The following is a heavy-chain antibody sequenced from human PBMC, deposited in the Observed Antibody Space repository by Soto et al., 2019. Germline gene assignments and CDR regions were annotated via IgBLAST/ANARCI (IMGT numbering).Heavy chain of an antibody. J-gene: IGHJ5*02. Sequence: PGGSLRLSCAASGFTFSSYWMSWVRQAPGKGLEWVANIKQDGSEKYYVDSVKGRFTISRDNAKNSLYLQMNSLRAEDTAVYYCARRVVPAAITTCWFDPWGQGTLVTVSS. CDR3: ARRVVPAAITTCWFDP. D-gene: IGHD2-2*01. V-gene: IGHV3-7*01. CDR2: IKQDGSEK. CDR1: GFTFSSYW.